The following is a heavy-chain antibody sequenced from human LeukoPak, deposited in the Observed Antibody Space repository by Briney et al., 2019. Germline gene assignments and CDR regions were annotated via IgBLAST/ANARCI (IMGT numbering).Heavy chain of an antibody. V-gene: IGHV4-61*05. Sequence: ETLSLTCTVSGGSISSTSYYWGWIRQPPGKGLEWIGYIYYSGSTNYNPSLKSRVTISVDTSKNQFSLKLSSVTAADTAVYYCARIAASGTGHFDYWGQGTLVTVSS. CDR3: ARIAASGTGHFDY. J-gene: IGHJ4*02. CDR2: IYYSGST. D-gene: IGHD6-13*01. CDR1: GGSISSTSYY.